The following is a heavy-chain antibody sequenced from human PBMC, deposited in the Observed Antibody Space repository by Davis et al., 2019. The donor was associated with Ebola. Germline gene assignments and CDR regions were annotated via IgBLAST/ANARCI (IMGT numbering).Heavy chain of an antibody. Sequence: MPSETLSLTCTVSGGSISSYYWSWIRQPPGKGLEWIGYIYYSGSTNYNPSLKSRVTISVDTSKNQFSLKLRSVTAADTAVYYCARGLFWSGLDVWGQGTTVTVSS. CDR3: ARGLFWSGLDV. J-gene: IGHJ6*02. D-gene: IGHD1-1*01. V-gene: IGHV4-59*12. CDR1: GGSISSYY. CDR2: IYYSGST.